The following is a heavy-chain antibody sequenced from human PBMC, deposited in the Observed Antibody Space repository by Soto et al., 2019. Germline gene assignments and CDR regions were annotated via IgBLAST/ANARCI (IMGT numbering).Heavy chain of an antibody. CDR2: IYPGDSDT. CDR1: GYSFTSYW. Sequence: PGESRKSSCKSSGYSFTSYWIGWVRQMPGKGLEWMGIIYPGDSDTKYSPSFQGQVTISADTSTNTVFLQWSSLKASDTAIYYCARQHGVVPANGWIGPWGQGTAVTVS. CDR3: ARQHGVVPANGWIGP. V-gene: IGHV5-51*01. J-gene: IGHJ5*02. D-gene: IGHD2-2*01.